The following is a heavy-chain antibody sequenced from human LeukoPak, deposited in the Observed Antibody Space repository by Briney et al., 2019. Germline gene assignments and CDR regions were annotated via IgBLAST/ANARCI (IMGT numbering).Heavy chain of an antibody. Sequence: GGSLRLSCAASGFTFIDYWIDWVRRAPGKGREWVANIKKDGSDKYFLESVKGRFTISRDNAKKSLYLQMNNLRAEDTAVYYCARNRGWQQFDCWGQGTLVTVSS. CDR3: ARNRGWQQFDC. CDR1: GFTFIDYW. CDR2: IKKDGSDK. V-gene: IGHV3-7*01. D-gene: IGHD5-24*01. J-gene: IGHJ4*02.